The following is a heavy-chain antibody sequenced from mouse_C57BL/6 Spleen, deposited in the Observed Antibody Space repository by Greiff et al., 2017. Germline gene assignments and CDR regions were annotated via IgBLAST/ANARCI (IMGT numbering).Heavy chain of an antibody. Sequence: QVQLKQSGPGLVQPSLSLSITCTVSGFSLTSYGVHWVRQSPGKGLEWLGVIWSGGSTDYNAAFISRLSISKDNSKSQVFFKMNRLQADDTAIYYCARESSERDGIYVDYAMDYWGQGTSVTVSS. D-gene: IGHD1-1*01. CDR1: GFSLTSYG. CDR2: IWSGGST. CDR3: ARESSERDGIYVDYAMDY. J-gene: IGHJ4*01. V-gene: IGHV2-2*01.